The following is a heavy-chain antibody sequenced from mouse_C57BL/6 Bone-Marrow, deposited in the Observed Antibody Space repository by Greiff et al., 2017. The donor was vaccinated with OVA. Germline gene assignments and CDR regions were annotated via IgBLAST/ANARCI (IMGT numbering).Heavy chain of an antibody. CDR1: GYTFTSYG. CDR2: IYPRSGNT. CDR3: ASESSSYGY. Sequence: VKLQESGAELARPGASVKLSCKASGYTFTSYGISWVKQRTGKGLEWIGVIYPRSGNTNYNEKFKGKATQTEDKTSSKAYMELRSLTSEDSAVYFYASESSSYGYWGQGTTLTVSS. J-gene: IGHJ2*01. V-gene: IGHV1-81*01. D-gene: IGHD1-1*01.